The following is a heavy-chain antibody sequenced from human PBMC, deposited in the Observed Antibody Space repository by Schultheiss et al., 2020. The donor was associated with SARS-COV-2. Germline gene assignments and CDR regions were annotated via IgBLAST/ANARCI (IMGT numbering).Heavy chain of an antibody. V-gene: IGHV4-61*08. Sequence: SETLSLTCAVSGGSISSGGYSWSWIRQPPGKGLEWIGRIYYSGSTNYNPSLKSRVTISVDTSKNQFSLKLSSVTAADTAVYYCARAVWNYVWYFDLWGRGTLVTVSS. J-gene: IGHJ2*01. D-gene: IGHD1-7*01. CDR3: ARAVWNYVWYFDL. CDR1: GGSISSGGYS. CDR2: IYYSGST.